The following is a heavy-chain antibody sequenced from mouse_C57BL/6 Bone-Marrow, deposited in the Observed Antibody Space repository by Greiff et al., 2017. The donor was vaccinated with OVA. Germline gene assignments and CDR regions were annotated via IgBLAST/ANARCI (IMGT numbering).Heavy chain of an antibody. CDR3: AREDYSNLDFDV. CDR1: GYTFTSYW. CDR2: IYPSDSET. V-gene: IGHV1-61*01. J-gene: IGHJ1*03. Sequence: QVQLQQSGPELVKPGASVKISCKASGYTFTSYWMDWVQQRPGQGLEWIGNIYPSDSETHYNQKFKDKATLTVDKSSSTAYMQLSSLTSEDSAVYYCAREDYSNLDFDVWGTGTTVTVSS. D-gene: IGHD2-5*01.